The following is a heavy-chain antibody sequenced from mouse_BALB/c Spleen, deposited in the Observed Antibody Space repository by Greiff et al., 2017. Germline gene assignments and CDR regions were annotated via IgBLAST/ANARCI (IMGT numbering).Heavy chain of an antibody. Sequence: EVHLVESGGGLVQPGGSRKLSCAASGFTFSSFGMHWVRQAPEKGLEWVAYISSGSSTIYYADTVKGRFTISRDNPKNTLFLQMTSLRSEDTALYYCASAHYYGSSYSAYWGQGTLVTVSA. V-gene: IGHV5-17*02. CDR3: ASAHYYGSSYSAY. CDR1: GFTFSSFG. J-gene: IGHJ3*01. D-gene: IGHD1-1*01. CDR2: ISSGSSTI.